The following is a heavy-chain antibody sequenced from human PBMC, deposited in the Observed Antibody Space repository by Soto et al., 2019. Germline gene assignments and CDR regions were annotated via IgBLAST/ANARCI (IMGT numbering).Heavy chain of an antibody. Sequence: GESLKISCKGSGYSFTSYWIGWVRQMPGKGLEWMGRIDPSDSYTNYSPSFQGHVTISADKSISTAYLQWSSLKASDTAMYYCARHVIAAAQRSGDVWGQGTTVTVSS. V-gene: IGHV5-10-1*01. CDR1: GYSFTSYW. J-gene: IGHJ6*02. CDR2: IDPSDSYT. D-gene: IGHD6-13*01. CDR3: ARHVIAAAQRSGDV.